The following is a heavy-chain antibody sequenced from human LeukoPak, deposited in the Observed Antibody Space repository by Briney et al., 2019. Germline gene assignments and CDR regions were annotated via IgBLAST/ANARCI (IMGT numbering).Heavy chain of an antibody. CDR1: GGSFSGYY. J-gene: IGHJ4*02. Sequence: SETLSLTCAVYGGSFSGYYWSWIRQPPGKGLEWIGEINHSGSTNYNPSLKSRVTISADTSKGQFSLKLRSVTAADTALYYCARGIRYTSGYYSGRLNLGFDYWGQGILVTVSS. V-gene: IGHV4-34*01. D-gene: IGHD6-19*01. CDR2: INHSGST. CDR3: ARGIRYTSGYYSGRLNLGFDY.